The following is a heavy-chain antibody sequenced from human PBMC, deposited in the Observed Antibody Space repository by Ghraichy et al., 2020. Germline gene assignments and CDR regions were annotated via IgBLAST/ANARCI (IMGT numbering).Heavy chain of an antibody. CDR1: GYTFTDYY. CDR2: INPNSGGT. V-gene: IGHV1-2*02. D-gene: IGHD3-3*01. J-gene: IGHJ4*02. Sequence: ASVKVSCKASGYTFTDYYMHWVRQAPGQGLEWMGWINPNSGGTNYALRFQGRVTMSRDTSTGTAYMDLSRLKSDDTAVYYCARDRMLSIFGVLTPSPVDYWGQGTLVTVSS. CDR3: ARDRMLSIFGVLTPSPVDY.